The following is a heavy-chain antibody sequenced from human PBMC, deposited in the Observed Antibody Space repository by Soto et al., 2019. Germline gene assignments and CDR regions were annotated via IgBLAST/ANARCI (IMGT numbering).Heavy chain of an antibody. Sequence: SETLSLTCGVSGGSLSGATYSWNWIRQPPGKGLEWIGYIFPSGTTYYNPSLKSRVTISIDVSKNQFSLSLRSLTAADTAVYYCARSRGFDYWGQGTLVTVSS. D-gene: IGHD3-10*01. V-gene: IGHV4-30-2*01. CDR3: ARSRGFDY. J-gene: IGHJ4*02. CDR2: IFPSGTT. CDR1: GGSLSGATYS.